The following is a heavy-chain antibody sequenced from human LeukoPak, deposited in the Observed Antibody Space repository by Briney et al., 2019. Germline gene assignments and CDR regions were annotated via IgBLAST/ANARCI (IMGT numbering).Heavy chain of an antibody. CDR1: GGSISSGGYY. V-gene: IGHV4-31*03. CDR2: IYYSGST. Sequence: TSQTLSLTCTVSGGSISSGGYYWSWIRQHPGKGLEWIGYIYYSGSTYYNPSHKSRVTISVDTSKNQFSLKLSSVTAADTAVYYCARDAHLLNSGYDYWGQGTLVTVS. D-gene: IGHD5-12*01. CDR3: ARDAHLLNSGYDY. J-gene: IGHJ4*02.